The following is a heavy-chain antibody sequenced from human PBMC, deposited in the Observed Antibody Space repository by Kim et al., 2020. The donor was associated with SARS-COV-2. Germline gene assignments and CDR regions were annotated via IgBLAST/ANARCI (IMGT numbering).Heavy chain of an antibody. CDR2: ISWNSGSI. CDR1: GFTFDDYA. J-gene: IGHJ4*02. CDR3: AKVTRGDRYSDY. Sequence: GGSLRLSCAASGFTFDDYAMHWVRQAPGKGLEWVSHISWNSGSIDYADSVKGRFTISRDNAKNSLYLQMNSLRAEDTALYYCAKVTRGDRYSDYWGQGTLVTVSS. V-gene: IGHV3-9*01. D-gene: IGHD5-18*01.